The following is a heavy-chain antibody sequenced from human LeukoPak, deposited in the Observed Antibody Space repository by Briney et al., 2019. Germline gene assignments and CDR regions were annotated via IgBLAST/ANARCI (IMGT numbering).Heavy chain of an antibody. Sequence: SETLSLTCTVSGGSISSSSYYWGWIRQPPGKGLEWIGSIYYSGSTYYNPSLKSRVTISVDTSKNQFSLKLSSVTAADTAVYYCARVIWVRNWFDPWGQGTLVTVSS. CDR3: ARVIWVRNWFDP. J-gene: IGHJ5*02. CDR2: IYYSGST. V-gene: IGHV4-39*07. CDR1: GGSISSSSYY. D-gene: IGHD3-16*01.